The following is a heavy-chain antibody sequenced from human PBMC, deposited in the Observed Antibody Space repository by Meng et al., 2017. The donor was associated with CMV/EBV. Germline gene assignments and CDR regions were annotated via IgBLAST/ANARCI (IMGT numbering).Heavy chain of an antibody. V-gene: IGHV3-23*01. Sequence: GGSLRLSCAASGFTFSSYAMSWVRQAPGKGLEWVSAISGGGGNTYYADSVKGRFTISRDNSKNTLYLQMNSLRAEDTAVYYCAKTTAVDTRSYYYYGMDVWGQGTTVTVSS. CDR3: AKTTAVDTRSYYYYGMDV. CDR2: ISGGGGNT. D-gene: IGHD6-13*01. J-gene: IGHJ6*02. CDR1: GFTFSSYA.